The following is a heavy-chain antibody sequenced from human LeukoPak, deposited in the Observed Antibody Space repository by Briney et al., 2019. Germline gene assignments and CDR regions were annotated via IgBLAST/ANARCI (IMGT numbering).Heavy chain of an antibody. CDR3: ARTRSGGYFLDFHH. CDR2: IYYSGST. V-gene: IGHV4-39*01. Sequence: KSSETLSLTCTVSGGSISSSSYYWGWIRQPPGKGLEWIGSIYYSGSTYYNPSLKSRVTISVDTSKNQFSLKLSSVTAADTAIYYCARTRSGGYFLDFHHWGQGTLVTVSS. CDR1: GGSISSSSYY. D-gene: IGHD1-26*01. J-gene: IGHJ1*01.